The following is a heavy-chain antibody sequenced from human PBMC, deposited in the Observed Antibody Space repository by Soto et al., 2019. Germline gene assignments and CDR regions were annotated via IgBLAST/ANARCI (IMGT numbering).Heavy chain of an antibody. D-gene: IGHD2-2*01. CDR2: ISASSATI. CDR3: VRVISTYESFDF. V-gene: IGHV3-48*01. Sequence: EVQLVESGGGLVQPGGSLRLSCAASGFTFSTYAMTWVRQAPGKVPEWISYISASSATIYYADSVQGRFTISRDSAKNSLSLQMNSLSAEDTAVYYCVRVISTYESFDFWGQGTLVTVSS. CDR1: GFTFSTYA. J-gene: IGHJ4*02.